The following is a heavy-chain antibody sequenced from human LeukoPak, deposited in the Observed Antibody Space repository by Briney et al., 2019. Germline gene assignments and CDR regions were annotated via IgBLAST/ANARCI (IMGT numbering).Heavy chain of an antibody. CDR3: ARVQSRISVGYYFDY. J-gene: IGHJ4*02. V-gene: IGHV3-7*01. D-gene: IGHD1-26*01. CDR2: IKKDRSEK. Sequence: GGSLRLSCAASGFTFSTYWMSWVRQAPGKGLEWVAKIKKDRSEKYYVDSVKGRFTISRDNAENSLYLQMNSLRAEDTAVYYCARVQSRISVGYYFDYWGQGTLVTVSS. CDR1: GFTFSTYW.